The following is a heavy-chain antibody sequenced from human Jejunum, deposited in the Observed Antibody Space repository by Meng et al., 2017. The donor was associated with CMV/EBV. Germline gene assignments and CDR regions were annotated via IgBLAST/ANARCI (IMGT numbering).Heavy chain of an antibody. CDR2: ISGYNGNT. Sequence: QAQLVQSGAEVKKPGAPARVSCKASGHTFTSYGFNWVRQAPGQGLEWMGWISGYNGNTNYAQRLQGRVTMTTDTSTSTAYMELNSLRSDDTAVFYCAIRGMVRGMPASYWGQGTLVTVSS. CDR1: GHTFTSYG. D-gene: IGHD3-10*01. CDR3: AIRGMVRGMPASY. J-gene: IGHJ4*02. V-gene: IGHV1-18*01.